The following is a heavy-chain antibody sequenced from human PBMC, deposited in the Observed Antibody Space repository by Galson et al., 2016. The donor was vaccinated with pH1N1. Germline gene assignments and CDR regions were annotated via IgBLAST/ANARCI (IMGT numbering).Heavy chain of an antibody. J-gene: IGHJ4*02. CDR1: GFIFTDYG. D-gene: IGHD2-8*01. V-gene: IGHV3-23*01. CDR2: INGNGRYA. Sequence: LRLSCAASGFIFTDYGITWVRQAPGKGLEWVSNINGNGRYAYYGDSVKGRFTISRDNSKNTVYLQMNSLRDEDTALYYCAKDLARTWDFDHWGQGTLVTVSS. CDR3: AKDLARTWDFDH.